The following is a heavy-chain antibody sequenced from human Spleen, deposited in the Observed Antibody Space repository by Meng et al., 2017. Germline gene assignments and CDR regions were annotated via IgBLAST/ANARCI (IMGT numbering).Heavy chain of an antibody. CDR3: ARLLNYDSSGYHLHTLGAFDF. CDR2: ISWNSGSI. V-gene: IGHV3-9*01. D-gene: IGHD3-22*01. J-gene: IGHJ4*02. Sequence: GGSLRLSCAASGFTFDDYAMHWVRQAPGKGLEWVSGISWNSGSIGYADSVKGRFTISRDNAKNSLYLQMNSLRAEDTALYYCARLLNYDSSGYHLHTLGAFDFWGQGTLVTVSS. CDR1: GFTFDDYA.